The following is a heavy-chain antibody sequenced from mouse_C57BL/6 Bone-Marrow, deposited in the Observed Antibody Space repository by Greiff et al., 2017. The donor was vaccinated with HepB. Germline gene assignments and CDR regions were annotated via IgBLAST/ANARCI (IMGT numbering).Heavy chain of an antibody. CDR1: GYSITSGYY. J-gene: IGHJ3*01. CDR3: ARTGGLFAY. V-gene: IGHV3-6*01. D-gene: IGHD1-1*02. Sequence: EVQLQESGPGLVKPSQSLSLTCSVTGYSITSGYYWNWIRQFPGNKLEWMGYISYDGSNNYNPSLKNRISNTRDTSKNQFFLKLNSVTTEDTATYYCARTGGLFAYWGQGTLVTVSA. CDR2: ISYDGSN.